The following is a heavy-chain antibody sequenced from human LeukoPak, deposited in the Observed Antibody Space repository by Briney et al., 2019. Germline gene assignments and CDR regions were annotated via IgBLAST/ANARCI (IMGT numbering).Heavy chain of an antibody. V-gene: IGHV4-30-2*01. CDR3: ARGLLFAGNSYFDY. CDR1: GFTFSSYA. Sequence: LRLSCAASGFTFSSYAMSWIRQPPGKGLEWIGYINHSGNTYHNPSLMSRVTISVDRSKNQFSLKVNSVTAADTAVYYCARGLLFAGNSYFDYWGQGVLVTVSS. CDR2: INHSGNT. D-gene: IGHD4-23*01. J-gene: IGHJ4*02.